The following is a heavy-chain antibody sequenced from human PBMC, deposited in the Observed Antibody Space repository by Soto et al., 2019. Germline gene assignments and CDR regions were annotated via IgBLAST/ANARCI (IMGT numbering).Heavy chain of an antibody. V-gene: IGHV1-69*13. Sequence: ASVKVSCKASGGTFSTFAISWVRQAPGQGLEWMGGIISIFGTTEYAQKFQGRVTIYADESTSTAYMELSSLRSDDTAVYFCATSGECGGDCSVYGMAVWG. D-gene: IGHD2-21*02. CDR1: GGTFSTFA. J-gene: IGHJ6*02. CDR3: ATSGECGGDCSVYGMAV. CDR2: IISIFGTT.